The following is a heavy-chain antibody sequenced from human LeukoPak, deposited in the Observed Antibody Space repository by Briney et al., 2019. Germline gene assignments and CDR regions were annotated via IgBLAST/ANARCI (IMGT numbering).Heavy chain of an antibody. CDR2: IYTSGST. Sequence: SETLSLTCTVSGGSISSGSYYWSWIRQPAGKGLEWIGRIYTSGSTNYSPSLKSRVTMSVDTSKNQFSLKLSSVTAADTAVYYCARLDADSTGWVGYYFDYWGQGSLVTVSS. J-gene: IGHJ4*02. CDR1: GGSISSGSYY. V-gene: IGHV4-61*02. D-gene: IGHD6-19*01. CDR3: ARLDADSTGWVGYYFDY.